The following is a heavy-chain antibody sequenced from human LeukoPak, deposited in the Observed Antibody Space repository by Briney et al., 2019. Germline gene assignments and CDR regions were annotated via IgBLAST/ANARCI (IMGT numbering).Heavy chain of an antibody. CDR1: GFTFSSYG. D-gene: IGHD2/OR15-2a*01. Sequence: GRSLRLSCAASGFTFSSYGMHWVRQAPGKGLEWVAVISYDGSNKYYADSVKGRFTISRDNSKNTLYLQTNSLRAEDTAVYYCAKDRIDEGYFDYWGQGTLVTVSS. CDR2: ISYDGSNK. V-gene: IGHV3-30*18. J-gene: IGHJ4*02. CDR3: AKDRIDEGYFDY.